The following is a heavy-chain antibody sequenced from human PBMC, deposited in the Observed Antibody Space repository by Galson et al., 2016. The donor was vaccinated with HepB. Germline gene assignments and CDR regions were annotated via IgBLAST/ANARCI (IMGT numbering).Heavy chain of an antibody. V-gene: IGHV1-69*13. J-gene: IGHJ6*02. CDR3: ARDPGVAAAGHYNGLDV. D-gene: IGHD6-13*01. CDR2: IIPIFGTT. Sequence: SVKVSCKASGDTFSSYAISWVRQAPGQGLEWMGGIIPIFGTTNYAQKSQGRVTITADESTSTAYMELSSLRSEDTAVYYCARDPGVAAAGHYNGLDVWGQGTTVTVSS. CDR1: GDTFSSYA.